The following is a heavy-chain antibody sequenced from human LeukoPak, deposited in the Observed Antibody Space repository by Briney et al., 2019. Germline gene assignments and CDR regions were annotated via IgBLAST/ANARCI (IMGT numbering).Heavy chain of an antibody. V-gene: IGHV3-30*02. Sequence: PGGSLTLSCATSGLTFGDLGSGMHWVRQAPGKGLEGLAFIRSSGGPQYYVDSVEGRFTISRDNSRKIVFLHMNSLRREDTAVYYCAREVSGGSNAVWGKGTTVIVSS. CDR3: AREVSGGSNAV. CDR1: GLTFGDLGSG. CDR2: IRSSGGPQ. D-gene: IGHD2-15*01. J-gene: IGHJ6*04.